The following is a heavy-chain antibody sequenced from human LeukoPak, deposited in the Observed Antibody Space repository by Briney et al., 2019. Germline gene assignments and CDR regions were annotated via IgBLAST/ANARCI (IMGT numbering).Heavy chain of an antibody. Sequence: SETLSLTCAVYGGSFSGYYWSWIRQPPGKGLEWIGEINHSGSTNYNPSLKSRVTISVDTSKNQFSLKLSSVTAADTAVYYCARARDGVLDYWGQGTLVTVSP. D-gene: IGHD5-24*01. CDR3: ARARDGVLDY. CDR1: GGSFSGYY. V-gene: IGHV4-34*01. J-gene: IGHJ4*02. CDR2: INHSGST.